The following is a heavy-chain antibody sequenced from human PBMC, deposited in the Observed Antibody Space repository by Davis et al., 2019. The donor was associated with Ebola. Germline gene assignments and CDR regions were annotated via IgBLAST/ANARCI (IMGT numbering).Heavy chain of an antibody. D-gene: IGHD2-2*01. J-gene: IGHJ6*02. Sequence: ASVKVSCKASGYTFTSYGISWVRQAPGQGLEWMGWISAYNGNTNYAQKLQGRVTMTTDTSTSTAYMELRSLRSDDTAVYYCASMAYCSSTSCPTRLYYGMDVWGQGTTVTVSS. CDR1: GYTFTSYG. CDR2: ISAYNGNT. CDR3: ASMAYCSSTSCPTRLYYGMDV. V-gene: IGHV1-18*01.